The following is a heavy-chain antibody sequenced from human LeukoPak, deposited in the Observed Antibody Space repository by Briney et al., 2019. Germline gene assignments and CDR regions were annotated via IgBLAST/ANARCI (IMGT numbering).Heavy chain of an antibody. CDR3: AKHSGYEIDY. CDR2: MYPGDSDI. CDR1: GYSFTSYW. V-gene: IGHV5-51*01. D-gene: IGHD5-12*01. J-gene: IGHJ4*02. Sequence: GESLKISCKGSGYSFTSYWIGWVRQMAGKGLEWIGIMYPGDSDIRYSPSFQGQVTISADKSINTAYLQWSSLEASDTGMYYCAKHSGYEIDYWGQGTLVTVSS.